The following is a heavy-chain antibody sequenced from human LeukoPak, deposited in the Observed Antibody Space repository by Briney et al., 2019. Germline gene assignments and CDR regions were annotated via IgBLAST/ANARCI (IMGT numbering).Heavy chain of an antibody. CDR2: ISSSGSTI. CDR3: AREPMTTVTTSDY. J-gene: IGHJ4*02. D-gene: IGHD4-17*01. CDR1: GFTFSDYY. V-gene: IGHV3-11*01. Sequence: GGSLRLSCAASGFTFSDYYMSWIRQAPGKGLEWVSCISSSGSTIYYADSVKGRFTISRDNAKNSLYLQMNSLRAEDTAVYYCAREPMTTVTTSDYWGQGTLVTVSS.